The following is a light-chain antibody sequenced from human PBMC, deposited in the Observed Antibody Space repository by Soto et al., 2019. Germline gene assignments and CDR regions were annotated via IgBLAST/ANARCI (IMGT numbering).Light chain of an antibody. Sequence: DIQMTQSPSPLSASVGDRVTITCRASQPINRWLAWYQQKPGKAPKLLIYAASSLHTGVPLRFSGSVSGTDFSLTITSLQPEDFATYYCKQSKSFPLTFGGGTKVDIK. CDR1: QPINRW. J-gene: IGKJ4*01. CDR2: AAS. CDR3: KQSKSFPLT. V-gene: IGKV1-12*01.